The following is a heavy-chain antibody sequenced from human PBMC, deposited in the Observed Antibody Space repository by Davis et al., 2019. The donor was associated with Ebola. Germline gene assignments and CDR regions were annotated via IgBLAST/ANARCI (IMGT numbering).Heavy chain of an antibody. V-gene: IGHV1-46*01. CDR3: ARARGDGYSWLVDY. CDR1: GYTFTSYY. CDR2: INPSGGST. J-gene: IGHJ4*02. Sequence: ASVKVSCKASGYTFTSYYMHWVRQAPGQGLEWMGIINPSGGSTSYAQKFQGRVTMTRDTSASTAYMELSSLRSEDTAVYYCARARGDGYSWLVDYWGQGTQLTVSS. D-gene: IGHD5-24*01.